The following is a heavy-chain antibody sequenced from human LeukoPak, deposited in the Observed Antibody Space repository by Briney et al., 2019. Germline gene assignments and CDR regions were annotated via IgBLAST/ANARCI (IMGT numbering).Heavy chain of an antibody. J-gene: IGHJ4*02. Sequence: SVKVSCKASGGTFSSYAISWVRQAPGQGLEWMGGIIPIFGTANYAQKFQGRVTITADESTSTAYMELSSLRSEDTAVYHCASQIQLTSAFVYWGQGTLVTVSS. V-gene: IGHV1-69*13. D-gene: IGHD5-18*01. CDR3: ASQIQLTSAFVY. CDR2: IIPIFGTA. CDR1: GGTFSSYA.